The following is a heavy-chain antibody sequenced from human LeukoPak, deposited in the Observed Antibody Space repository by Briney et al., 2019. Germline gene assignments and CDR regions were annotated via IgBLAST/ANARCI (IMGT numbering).Heavy chain of an antibody. D-gene: IGHD2/OR15-2a*01. Sequence: LSLTCTVSGGSISSSSYYWGWIRQPPGKGLEWIGRIRNRANLYTTEYAAFVKGRFTISRDDSKKSLYLHMSDLKADDTALYYCARTTLYDANDIKSSDIWGQGTMVTVSS. CDR2: IRNRANLYTT. V-gene: IGHV3-72*01. CDR3: ARTTLYDANDIKSSDI. J-gene: IGHJ3*02. CDR1: GGSISSSSYY.